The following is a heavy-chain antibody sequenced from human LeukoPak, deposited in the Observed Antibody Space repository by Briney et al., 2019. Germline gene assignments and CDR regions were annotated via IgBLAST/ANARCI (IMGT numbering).Heavy chain of an antibody. Sequence: WESLKISWKGFGYSFTTYWVALVRKMPGKSLEWMGMISPGDFDTRYSPSFKGQVTISADKSISTAYLQWSSLKASDTAIYYCARHQGGMDVWGQGTTVTVSS. CDR1: GYSFTTYW. CDR2: ISPGDFDT. J-gene: IGHJ6*02. CDR3: ARHQGGMDV. V-gene: IGHV5-51*01.